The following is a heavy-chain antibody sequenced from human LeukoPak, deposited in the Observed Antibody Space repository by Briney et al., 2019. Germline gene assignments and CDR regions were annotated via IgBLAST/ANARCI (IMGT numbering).Heavy chain of an antibody. D-gene: IGHD7-27*01. CDR1: GFTFSSYA. CDR3: AREDDDWGPNTFDV. CDR2: ISYDGSNK. J-gene: IGHJ3*01. V-gene: IGHV3-30-3*01. Sequence: PGGSLRLSCAASGFTFSSYAMHWVRQAPGKGLEWVAVISYDGSNKYYADSAKGRFTISRDNAKNSLYLQMDSLRDEDTAVYYCAREDDDWGPNTFDVWGQGTVVTVSS.